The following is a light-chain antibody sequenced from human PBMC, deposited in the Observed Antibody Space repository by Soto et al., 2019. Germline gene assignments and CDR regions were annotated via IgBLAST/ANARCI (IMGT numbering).Light chain of an antibody. CDR2: DVS. CDR1: HDISNY. V-gene: IGKV1-33*01. Sequence: DIQMTQSPSSLSASLGDSVTITCQASHDISNYLNWYQHKPGKAPKLLIYDVSNLEAGVPSRFSGSGSGTDFVFTISNLQPEDIARYYCQQYDNLLLTFGGGTKVEIK. CDR3: QQYDNLLLT. J-gene: IGKJ4*01.